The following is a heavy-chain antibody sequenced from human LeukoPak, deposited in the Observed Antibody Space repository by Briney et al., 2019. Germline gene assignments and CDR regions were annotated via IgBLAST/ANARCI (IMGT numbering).Heavy chain of an antibody. CDR2: ISAYNGHT. CDR1: GYTFNNYG. Sequence: EASVRVSCKASGYTFNNYGISWVRQAPGQGLEWMGWISAYNGHTNYAQKLQDRVTMTRDTSISTAYMELSRLRSDDTAVYYCARDLDGGLDYWGQGTLVTVSS. J-gene: IGHJ4*02. CDR3: ARDLDGGLDY. D-gene: IGHD4-23*01. V-gene: IGHV1-18*01.